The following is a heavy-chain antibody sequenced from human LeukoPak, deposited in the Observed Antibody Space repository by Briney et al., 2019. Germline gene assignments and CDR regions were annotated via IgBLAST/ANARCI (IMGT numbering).Heavy chain of an antibody. Sequence: GGSLRLSCAASGFTFSSYGMHWVRQAPGKGLEWVAFIRYNGSDKYYADSVKGRFTISRDNSKNTLYLQMNSLRAEDTAVYYCAKGPGFYFDYWGQGTLVTVSS. V-gene: IGHV3-30*02. J-gene: IGHJ4*02. CDR1: GFTFSSYG. CDR2: IRYNGSDK. CDR3: AKGPGFYFDY.